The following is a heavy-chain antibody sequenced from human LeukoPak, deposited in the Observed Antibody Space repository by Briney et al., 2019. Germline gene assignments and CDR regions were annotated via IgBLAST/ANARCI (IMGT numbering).Heavy chain of an antibody. J-gene: IGHJ4*02. CDR1: GGSISSSSSY. D-gene: IGHD3-22*01. V-gene: IGHV4-39*01. CDR3: ARQVRDSSGYYKASYFDY. Sequence: SETLSLTCTVSGGSISSSSSYWGRIRQPPGKGLECIGIIYYSGSTYYNPSLKSRVTISVDTSKNQFSLKLNSVTAADTAVYYCARQVRDSSGYYKASYFDYWGQGTLVTVSS. CDR2: IYYSGST.